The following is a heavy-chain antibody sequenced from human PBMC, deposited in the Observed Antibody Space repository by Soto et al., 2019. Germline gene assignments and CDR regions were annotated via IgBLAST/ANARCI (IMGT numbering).Heavy chain of an antibody. CDR3: AKEGLSGYYYFDN. V-gene: IGHV3-23*01. D-gene: IGHD3-3*01. J-gene: IGHJ4*02. Sequence: EVRLLESGGGLVQPGGSLRLSCAASGVTFSSSVMSWVRQAPGKGLEWVSSINSGGHTYYADSVKGRVTLSRDTSKNTLYLQMNSLRAEDTAVYYCAKEGLSGYYYFDNWGQGTLVTVSS. CDR2: INSGGHT. CDR1: GVTFSSSV.